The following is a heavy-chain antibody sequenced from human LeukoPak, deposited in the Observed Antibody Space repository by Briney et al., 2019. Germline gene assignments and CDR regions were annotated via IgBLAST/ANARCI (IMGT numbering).Heavy chain of an antibody. V-gene: IGHV3-30*18. Sequence: GRSLRPSCAASGFTFSSYGMHWVRQAPGKGLEWVAVISYDGSNKYYADSVKGRFTISRDNSKNTLYLQMNSLRAEDTAVYYCAKDLYGYGDYYYGMDVWGQGTTVTVSS. J-gene: IGHJ6*02. D-gene: IGHD4-17*01. CDR2: ISYDGSNK. CDR3: AKDLYGYGDYYYGMDV. CDR1: GFTFSSYG.